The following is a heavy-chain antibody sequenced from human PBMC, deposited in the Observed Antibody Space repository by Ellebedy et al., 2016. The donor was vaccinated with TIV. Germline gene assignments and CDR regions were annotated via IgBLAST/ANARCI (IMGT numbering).Heavy chain of an antibody. CDR1: GFTFSHYG. Sequence: GESLKISCSASGFTFSHYGMHWVRQAPGKGLEWVAFLRSGGTPTYYTKSMKDRFTISRDNSRNTLYLQMNSLRTDDTALYYCFNDWLVDTFDVWGQGTMVTVSS. V-gene: IGHV3-30*02. D-gene: IGHD3-9*01. J-gene: IGHJ3*01. CDR2: LRSGGTPT. CDR3: FNDWLVDTFDV.